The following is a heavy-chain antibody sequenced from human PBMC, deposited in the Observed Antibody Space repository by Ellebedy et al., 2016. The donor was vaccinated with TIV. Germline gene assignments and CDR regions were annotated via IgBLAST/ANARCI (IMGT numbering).Heavy chain of an antibody. D-gene: IGHD3-9*01. CDR1: GYTFTSYD. J-gene: IGHJ5*01. Sequence: AASVKVSCKASGYTFTSYDINWVRHAPGQGLEWVGWMNPNSGNTGYSQRFQGSVTMTRSTSINTAYMELSSLRCEDTAVYFCARSPYDIVTGEGDWFDSWGQGTLVTVSS. CDR3: ARSPYDIVTGEGDWFDS. CDR2: MNPNSGNT. V-gene: IGHV1-8*02.